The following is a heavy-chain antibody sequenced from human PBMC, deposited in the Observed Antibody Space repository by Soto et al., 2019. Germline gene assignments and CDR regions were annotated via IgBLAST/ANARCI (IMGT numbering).Heavy chain of an antibody. CDR1: GASLSRYY. Sequence: PSETLSLTCNVSGASLSRYYWSWIRQPPGKGLEWIGRIYATGDTDYNPSLKSRISMSVDMSKQQFSLTLRSVTAADTAIYYCVRDGTKNLRDRFEPWGRGILVTVSS. D-gene: IGHD1-26*01. V-gene: IGHV4-4*07. CDR3: VRDGTKNLRDRFEP. J-gene: IGHJ5*02. CDR2: IYATGDT.